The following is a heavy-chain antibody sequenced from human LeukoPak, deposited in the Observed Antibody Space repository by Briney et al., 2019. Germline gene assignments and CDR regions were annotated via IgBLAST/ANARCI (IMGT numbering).Heavy chain of an antibody. CDR2: IKSKTDGGTT. V-gene: IGHV3-15*01. CDR3: TTDFFVRWIAVAGEIGY. J-gene: IGHJ4*02. D-gene: IGHD6-19*01. Sequence: PGGSLRLSCAASGFTFSNAWVSWVRQAPGKGLEWVGRIKSKTDGGTTDYATPVKGRFTISRDDSKNTLYLQMNSLKTEDTAVYYCTTDFFVRWIAVAGEIGYWGQGTMVTVSS. CDR1: GFTFSNAW.